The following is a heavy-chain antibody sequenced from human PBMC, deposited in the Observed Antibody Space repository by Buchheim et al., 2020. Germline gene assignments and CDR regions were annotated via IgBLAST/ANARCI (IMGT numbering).Heavy chain of an antibody. J-gene: IGHJ6*02. CDR2: ISYDGSNK. V-gene: IGHV3-30*14. Sequence: QVQLVESGGGVVQPGRSLRLSCAASGFTFSSYALHWVRQAPGKGLEWVAVISYDGSNKYYADSVKGRFTISRDNSKNTLLLQMNSLRAEDTAVYYCAKEMIVVVPSVHGYYYYGMDVWGQGTT. D-gene: IGHD3-22*01. CDR3: AKEMIVVVPSVHGYYYYGMDV. CDR1: GFTFSSYA.